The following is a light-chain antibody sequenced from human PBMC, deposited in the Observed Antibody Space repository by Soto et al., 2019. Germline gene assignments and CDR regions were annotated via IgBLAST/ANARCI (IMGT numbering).Light chain of an antibody. V-gene: IGKV3-11*01. Sequence: EIVLTQSPATLSLSPGERATLSCRASQSVSSYLAWYQQKPGQAPRLLIYGASTRATGIPARFSGSGSGTEFTLTISSLQSEDFAVYYCQQCGSSSTFGQGTRLEI. CDR3: QQCGSSST. J-gene: IGKJ5*01. CDR2: GAS. CDR1: QSVSSY.